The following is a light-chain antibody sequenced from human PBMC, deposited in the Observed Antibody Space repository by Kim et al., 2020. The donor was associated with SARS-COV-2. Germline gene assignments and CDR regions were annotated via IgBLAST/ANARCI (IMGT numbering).Light chain of an antibody. Sequence: GQSVTISCTGTRSDVGGYNYVSWYQQHPGKAPNLMIYDVSKRPSGVPDRFSGSKSGNTASLTVSGLQAEDEADYYRCSYAGSYTLVFGGGTQLTVL. J-gene: IGLJ2*01. CDR1: RSDVGGYNY. V-gene: IGLV2-11*01. CDR3: CSYAGSYTLV. CDR2: DVS.